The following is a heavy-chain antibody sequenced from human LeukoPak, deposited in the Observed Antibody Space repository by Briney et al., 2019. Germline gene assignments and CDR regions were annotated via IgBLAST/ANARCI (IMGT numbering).Heavy chain of an antibody. J-gene: IGHJ3*02. CDR3: TTPIAYYDSSGYYSGNDAFDI. CDR2: IKSKTDGGTT. D-gene: IGHD3-22*01. Sequence: PGGSLRLSCAASGFTFSNAWMSWVRQAPGKGLEWVGRIKSKTDGGTTDYAAPVKGRFTISRDNSKNTLYLQMNSLKTEDTAVYYCTTPIAYYDSSGYYSGNDAFDIWGQGTMVTVSS. CDR1: GFTFSNAW. V-gene: IGHV3-15*01.